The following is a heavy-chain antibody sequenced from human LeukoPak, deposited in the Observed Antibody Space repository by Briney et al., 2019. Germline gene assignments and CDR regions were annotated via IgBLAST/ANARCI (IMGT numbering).Heavy chain of an antibody. Sequence: GGSLKISCKGSGYSFTSYWIGWVRQMPGKGLEWMGIIYPGDSDTRYSPSFQGQVTISADKSISTAYLQWSSLKASDTAMYYCARRYSSSWYQFDYWGQGTLVTVSS. V-gene: IGHV5-51*01. CDR1: GYSFTSYW. CDR2: IYPGDSDT. J-gene: IGHJ4*02. D-gene: IGHD6-13*01. CDR3: ARRYSSSWYQFDY.